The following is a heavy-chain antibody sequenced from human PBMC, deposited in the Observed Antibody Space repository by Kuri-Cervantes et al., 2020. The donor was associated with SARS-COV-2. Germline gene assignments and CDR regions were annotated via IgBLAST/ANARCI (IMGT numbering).Heavy chain of an antibody. CDR1: GFTFSSYA. CDR3: ASLLSGGGAHLYYFYMDA. CDR2: IKQDGSEK. Sequence: GESLKISCAASGFTFSSYAMSWVRQAPGKGLEWVANIKQDGSEKYYVDSVKGRFTISRDNAKNSLYLQMNSLRAEDTAVYYCASLLSGGGAHLYYFYMDAWGKGTSVTVSS. V-gene: IGHV3-7*01. D-gene: IGHD3-16*01. J-gene: IGHJ6*03.